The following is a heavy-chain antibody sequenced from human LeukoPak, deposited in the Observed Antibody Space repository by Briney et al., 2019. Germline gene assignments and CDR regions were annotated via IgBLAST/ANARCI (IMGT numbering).Heavy chain of an antibody. D-gene: IGHD1-7*01. CDR2: ISSSGSTI. CDR3: ARELDLYNWNYGGGYYFDY. V-gene: IGHV3-48*03. J-gene: IGHJ4*02. Sequence: GGSLRLSCAASGFTFGSYEMNWVRQAPGKGLEWISYISSSGSTIYYADSVKGRFTISRDNAKNSLYLQMNSLRAEDTAVYYCARELDLYNWNYGGGYYFDYWGQGTLVTVSS. CDR1: GFTFGSYE.